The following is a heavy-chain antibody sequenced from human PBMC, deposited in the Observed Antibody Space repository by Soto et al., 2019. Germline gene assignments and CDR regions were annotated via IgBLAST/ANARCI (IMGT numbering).Heavy chain of an antibody. J-gene: IGHJ4*02. Sequence: GGSLRLSCAASGFTFSNHFMTWIRHIPGKGLGWVSFITSNGASTNYADSVKGRFTISRDNAKNSLFLQMNNLRAEDTAMYYCARENYYFIDYWGQGTLVTVSS. CDR1: GFTFSNHF. CDR2: ITSNGAST. D-gene: IGHD3-10*01. V-gene: IGHV3-11*06. CDR3: ARENYYFIDY.